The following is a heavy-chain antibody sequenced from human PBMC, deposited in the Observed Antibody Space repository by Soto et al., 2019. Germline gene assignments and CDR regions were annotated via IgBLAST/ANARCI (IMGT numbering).Heavy chain of an antibody. J-gene: IGHJ5*02. V-gene: IGHV3-7*03. CDR3: AREATHCSGGSCPNWFDP. CDR2: IKQDGSEK. Sequence: GGSLRRSGAAAFVALSSYWRSWVRQAPGNGLECVANIKQDGSEKYYVDSVKGRFTISRDNAKNSLYLQMNSLRAEDTAVYYSAREATHCSGGSCPNWFDPWGQGTPVTVSP. CDR1: FVALSSYW. D-gene: IGHD2-15*01.